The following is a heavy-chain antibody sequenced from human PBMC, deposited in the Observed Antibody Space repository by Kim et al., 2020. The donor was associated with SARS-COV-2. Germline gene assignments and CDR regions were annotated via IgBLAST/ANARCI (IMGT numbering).Heavy chain of an antibody. CDR3: ARVGGYCSGGSCYSFLDY. CDR2: ISAYNGNT. CDR1: GYTFTSYG. J-gene: IGHJ4*02. V-gene: IGHV1-18*04. D-gene: IGHD2-15*01. Sequence: ASVKVSCKASGYTFTSYGISWVRQAPGQGLEWMGWISAYNGNTNYAQKLQGRVTMTTDTSTSTAYMELRSLRSDDTAVYYCARVGGYCSGGSCYSFLDYWGQGTLVTVSS.